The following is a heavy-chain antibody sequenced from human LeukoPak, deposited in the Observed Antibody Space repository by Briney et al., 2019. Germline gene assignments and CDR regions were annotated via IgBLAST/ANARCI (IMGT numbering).Heavy chain of an antibody. CDR3: ARRAGAYSHPYDY. D-gene: IGHD4/OR15-4a*01. J-gene: IGHJ4*02. CDR2: IKSKTDGGTT. Sequence: GGSLRLSCAASGFTFSNAWMSWVRQAPGKGLEWVGRIKSKTDGGTTDYAAPVKGRFTISRDNSKNTLYLQMNSLRAEDTAVYYCARRAGAYSHPYDYWGQGTLVTVSS. CDR1: GFTFSNAW. V-gene: IGHV3-15*01.